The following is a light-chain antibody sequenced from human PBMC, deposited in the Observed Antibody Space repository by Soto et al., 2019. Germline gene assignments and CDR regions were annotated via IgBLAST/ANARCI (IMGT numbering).Light chain of an antibody. CDR3: SSYTTTSTLV. J-gene: IGLJ2*01. Sequence: QSALTQPASVSGSPGQSITISCTGTSSDVGAYNYVAWYQQHPGKAPKVMIYEVSYRPPWVSNRFSGSKSGNTASLTISGLQAEDEADYFCSSYTTTSTLVFGGGTKVTVL. V-gene: IGLV2-14*01. CDR1: SSDVGAYNY. CDR2: EVS.